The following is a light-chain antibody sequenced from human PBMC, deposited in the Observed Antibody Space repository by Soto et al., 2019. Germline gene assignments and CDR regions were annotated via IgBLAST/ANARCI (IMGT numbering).Light chain of an antibody. CDR1: SGHSSYA. CDR2: LNSDGSH. J-gene: IGLJ3*02. Sequence: QSVLTQSPSASASLGASVKLTCTLSSGHSSYAIAWHQQQPEKGPRYLMKLNSDGSHSKGDGIPDRFSGSSSGAERYLTISSLQSEDEADYYCQTWGTAISVFGGGTKVTVL. CDR3: QTWGTAISV. V-gene: IGLV4-69*01.